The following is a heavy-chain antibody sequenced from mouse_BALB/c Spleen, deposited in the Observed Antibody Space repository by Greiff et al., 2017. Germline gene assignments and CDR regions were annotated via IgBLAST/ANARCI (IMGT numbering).Heavy chain of an antibody. Sequence: DVQLQESGPGLVKPSQSLSLTCTVTGYSITSDYAWNWIRQFPGNKLEWMGYISYSGSTSYNPSLKSRISITRDTSKNQFFLQLNSVTTEDTATYYCARGRSLFDYWGQGTTLTVSS. J-gene: IGHJ2*01. V-gene: IGHV3-2*02. CDR2: ISYSGST. CDR1: GYSITSDYA. CDR3: ARGRSLFDY.